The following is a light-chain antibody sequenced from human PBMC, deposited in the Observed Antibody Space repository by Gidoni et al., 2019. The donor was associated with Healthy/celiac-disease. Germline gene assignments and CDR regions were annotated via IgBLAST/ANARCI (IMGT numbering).Light chain of an antibody. Sequence: VLTHSPATLSLSPGERATLSCRASQSVSSYLAWYQQKPGQAPRLLIYDASNRASGIPARFSGSGSGTDFTLTISSLEPEDFAVYYCQQRSNWPPFTFGPGTKVEIK. V-gene: IGKV3-11*01. CDR2: DAS. CDR3: QQRSNWPPFT. CDR1: QSVSSY. J-gene: IGKJ3*01.